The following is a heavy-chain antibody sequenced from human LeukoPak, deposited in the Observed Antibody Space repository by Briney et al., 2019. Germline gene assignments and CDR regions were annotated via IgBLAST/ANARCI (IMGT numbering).Heavy chain of an antibody. CDR2: IVVGSGNT. D-gene: IGHD3-22*01. CDR1: GFTFTSSA. Sequence: ASVKVSYKASGFTFTSSAMLWVRQARGQRLEWIGWIVVGSGNTNYAQKFQERVTITRDMSTSTAYMELSSLRSEDTAVYYCARDYGSSGYYYGTAFDIWGQGTMVTVSS. CDR3: ARDYGSSGYYYGTAFDI. J-gene: IGHJ3*02. V-gene: IGHV1-58*02.